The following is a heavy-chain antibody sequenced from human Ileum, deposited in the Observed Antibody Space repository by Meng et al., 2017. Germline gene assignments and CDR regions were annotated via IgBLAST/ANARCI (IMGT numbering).Heavy chain of an antibody. V-gene: IGHV1-18*01. CDR1: GYTFTSYG. Sequence: QVQVVQSGAEVKKPGAPVKVSCKASGYTFTSYGISWVRQAPGQGLEWMGWISAYNGNTNYAQKLQGRVTMTTDTSTSTAYMELRSLRSDDTAVYYCARDLAVDYDILTGQRIPFDYWGQGTLVTVSS. CDR3: ARDLAVDYDILTGQRIPFDY. CDR2: ISAYNGNT. J-gene: IGHJ4*02. D-gene: IGHD3-9*01.